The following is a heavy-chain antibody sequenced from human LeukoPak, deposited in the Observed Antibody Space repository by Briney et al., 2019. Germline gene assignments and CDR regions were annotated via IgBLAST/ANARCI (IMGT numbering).Heavy chain of an antibody. V-gene: IGHV3-33*01. J-gene: IGHJ4*02. D-gene: IGHD3-10*01. CDR3: ARDMWFSGSGSGAIDY. CDR2: IWYDGSDK. Sequence: PGRSLRLSCAASGVTFSNYGMHWGRQAPGKGREWGAVIWYDGSDKYYADSAKGRLIISRDNPKNTLYLQMNSLSAEDTALYYCARDMWFSGSGSGAIDYWGQGTLVTVSS. CDR1: GVTFSNYG.